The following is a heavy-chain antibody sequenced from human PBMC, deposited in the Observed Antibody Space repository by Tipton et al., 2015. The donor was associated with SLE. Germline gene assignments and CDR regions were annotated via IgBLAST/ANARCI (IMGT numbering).Heavy chain of an antibody. Sequence: SLRLSCAASGFTFSSYAMHWVRQAPGKGLEWVAVISYDGSNKYYADSVKGRSTISRDNSKNTLYLQMNSLRAEDTAVYYCARELLPLYGMDVWGQGTTVTVSS. CDR2: ISYDGSNK. J-gene: IGHJ6*02. V-gene: IGHV3-30*04. CDR3: ARELLPLYGMDV. CDR1: GFTFSSYA. D-gene: IGHD3-22*01.